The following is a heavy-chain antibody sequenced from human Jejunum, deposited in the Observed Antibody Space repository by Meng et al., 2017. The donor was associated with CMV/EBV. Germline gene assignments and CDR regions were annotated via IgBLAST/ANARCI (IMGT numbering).Heavy chain of an antibody. Sequence: SCAASAFTYSTYWMHWVRQAPGKGLVWVSRIHSDGRGTTYADSVKGRFSISRDNAENTLYLQMNNLRAEDTAVYYCARGGIECFDLWGRGTLVTVSS. V-gene: IGHV3-74*03. CDR1: AFTYSTYW. CDR2: IHSDGRGT. CDR3: ARGGIECFDL. J-gene: IGHJ2*01. D-gene: IGHD3-10*01.